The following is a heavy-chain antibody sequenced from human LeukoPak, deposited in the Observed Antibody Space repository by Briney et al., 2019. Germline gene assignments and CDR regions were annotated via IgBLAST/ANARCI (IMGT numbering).Heavy chain of an antibody. D-gene: IGHD3-22*01. CDR2: IYYSGNT. CDR1: GGSFSGYY. Sequence: SETLSLTCAVYGGSFSGYYWSWIRQPPGKGLEWIGYIYYSGNTGYNPSLKSRVTISVDTSKNQFSLKLSSVTAADTAVYYCARGTGYYFDSSAYYYLDYWGQGTLVTVSS. J-gene: IGHJ4*02. CDR3: ARGTGYYFDSSAYYYLDY. V-gene: IGHV4-59*01.